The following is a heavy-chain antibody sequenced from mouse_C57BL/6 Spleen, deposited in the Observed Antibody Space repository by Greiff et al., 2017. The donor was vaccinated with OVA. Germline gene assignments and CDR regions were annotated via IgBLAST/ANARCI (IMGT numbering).Heavy chain of an antibody. CDR2: ISSGGSYT. Sequence: EVKLMESGGDLVKPGGSLKLSCAASGFTFSSYGMSWVRQTPDKRLEWVATISSGGSYTYYPDSVKGRFTISRDNAKNTLYLQMSSLKSEDTALYYCARRHESYFDVWGTGTTVTVSP. V-gene: IGHV5-6*02. J-gene: IGHJ1*03. CDR1: GFTFSSYG. CDR3: ARRHESYFDV.